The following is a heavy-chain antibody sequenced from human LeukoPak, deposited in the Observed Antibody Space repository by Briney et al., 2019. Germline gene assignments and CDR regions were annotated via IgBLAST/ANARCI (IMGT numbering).Heavy chain of an antibody. CDR1: GGSISSYY. CDR3: ARERGAHFDY. CDR2: TYYGGST. D-gene: IGHD1-26*01. V-gene: IGHV4-59*01. J-gene: IGHJ4*02. Sequence: SETLSLTCTVSGGSISSYYWSWIRQSPGNGLEWIGYTYYGGSTIYNPSLKSRVTISLDTSKNHFSVQLCSVTAADTAVYYCARERGAHFDYWGQGTLVTVSS.